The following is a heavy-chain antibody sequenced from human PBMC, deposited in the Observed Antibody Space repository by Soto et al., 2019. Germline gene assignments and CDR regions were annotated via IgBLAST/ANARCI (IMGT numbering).Heavy chain of an antibody. CDR3: ARERTPRTGFDY. V-gene: IGHV4-59*01. CDR2: SYFTGAT. D-gene: IGHD7-27*01. CDR1: VASITCYY. J-gene: IGHJ4*02. Sequence: SGTLSLTCTVSVASITCYYWSWIRQSPGKGLEWIGCSYFTGATNYNPSLKSRVTISVDTSRNQFSLTLTSATAADTAVYYCARERTPRTGFDYWGQGTLVTVSS.